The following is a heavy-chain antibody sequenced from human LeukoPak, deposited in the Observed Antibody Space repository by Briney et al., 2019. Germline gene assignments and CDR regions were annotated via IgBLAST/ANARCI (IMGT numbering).Heavy chain of an antibody. CDR2: IIPIFGTA. J-gene: IGHJ4*02. D-gene: IGHD4-17*01. CDR1: GGTFSSYA. Sequence: SVKVSCKASGGTFSSYAISWVRQAPGQGLEWMGGIIPIFGTANYAQKFQGRVTITADESTSTAHMELSSLRSEDTAVYYCARGADYGDYLDYWGQGTLVTVSS. V-gene: IGHV1-69*13. CDR3: ARGADYGDYLDY.